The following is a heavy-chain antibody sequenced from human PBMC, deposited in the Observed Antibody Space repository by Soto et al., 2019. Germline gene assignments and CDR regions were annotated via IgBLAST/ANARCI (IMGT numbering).Heavy chain of an antibody. CDR1: GFTFSDHY. CDR3: ARVGLSSASIRSRRYDY. Sequence: EVQLVESGGGLVQPGGSLRLSCAAFGFTFSDHYMDWVRQAPGKGLERVGRIRNKANSYTTEYAASAKGRFTISRDDSKNSLDLQMNSLKTEDTAVYYCARVGLSSASIRSRRYDYWGQGTLVTVSS. CDR2: IRNKANSYTT. J-gene: IGHJ4*02. D-gene: IGHD6-6*01. V-gene: IGHV3-72*01.